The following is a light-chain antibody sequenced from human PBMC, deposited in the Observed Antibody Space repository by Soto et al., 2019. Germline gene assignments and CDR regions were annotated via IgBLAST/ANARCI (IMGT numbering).Light chain of an antibody. J-gene: IGKJ3*01. CDR3: QHYNNWPPT. CDR1: ETVHRN. Sequence: EMVMTQSPATLSVSPGERVTLSCRARETVHRNLAWYQQKPGQGPSLLIYYASTRATGVPDRFTGSGSGTEFTLTISILQSEDSGVYHCQHYNNWPPTFGPGTKVEIK. V-gene: IGKV3-15*01. CDR2: YAS.